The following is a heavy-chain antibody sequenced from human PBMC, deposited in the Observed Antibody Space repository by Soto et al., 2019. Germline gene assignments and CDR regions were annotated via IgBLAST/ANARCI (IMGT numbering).Heavy chain of an antibody. Sequence: ETLSLTCTVSSGSIGTYFWSWIRQPPGKGLEWIGYIYYSGTTNYNPSLKSRVTIFLDTSKNQFSLRLSSVTAADTAVYYCARGRGGTYDAFDIWGQGTLVTVSS. D-gene: IGHD1-26*01. V-gene: IGHV4-59*01. J-gene: IGHJ3*02. CDR1: SGSIGTYF. CDR3: ARGRGGTYDAFDI. CDR2: IYYSGTT.